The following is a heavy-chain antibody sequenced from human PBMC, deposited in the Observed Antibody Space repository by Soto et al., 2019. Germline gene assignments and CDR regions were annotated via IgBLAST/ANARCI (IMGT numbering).Heavy chain of an antibody. Sequence: GGSLRLSCAASGFTFSSYGMHWVRQAPGKGLEWVAVISYDGSNKYYADSVKGRFTISRDNSKNTLYLQMNSLRAEDTAVYYCAKVAEGAAFDIWGQGTMVTVSS. V-gene: IGHV3-30*18. D-gene: IGHD1-26*01. CDR1: GFTFSSYG. CDR2: ISYDGSNK. CDR3: AKVAEGAAFDI. J-gene: IGHJ3*02.